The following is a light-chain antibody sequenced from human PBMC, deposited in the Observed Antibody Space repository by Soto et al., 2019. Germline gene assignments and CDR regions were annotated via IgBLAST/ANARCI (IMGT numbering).Light chain of an antibody. V-gene: IGKV3-15*01. Sequence: EIVLTQSPATRSVAPGERATLSCRASQSVSSDLAWFQQKPGQAPRLLMYGASTRATGIPARFSGRGSGTEFTLTISSLQSEDFALYHCQQYNNWPLTFGGGTKVEIK. CDR1: QSVSSD. CDR2: GAS. CDR3: QQYNNWPLT. J-gene: IGKJ4*01.